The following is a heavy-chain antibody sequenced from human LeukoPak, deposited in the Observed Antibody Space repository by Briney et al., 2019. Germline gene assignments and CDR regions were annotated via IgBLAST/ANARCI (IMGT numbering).Heavy chain of an antibody. Sequence: GASVKLSCKASGSTFTTYGISWGRQAPGHRREWMGWISAYNGNTNYAQKLQGRVTMTTDTSTSTAYMELRSLRSDDTAVYYCARDAYYDFWSGYYRGHYYYYYMDVWGKGTTVTVSS. CDR1: GSTFTTYG. V-gene: IGHV1-18*01. CDR2: ISAYNGNT. J-gene: IGHJ6*03. CDR3: ARDAYYDFWSGYYRGHYYYYYMDV. D-gene: IGHD3-3*01.